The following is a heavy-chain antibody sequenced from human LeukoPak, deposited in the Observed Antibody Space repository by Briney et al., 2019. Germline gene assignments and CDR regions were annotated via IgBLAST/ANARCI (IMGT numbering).Heavy chain of an antibody. D-gene: IGHD3-22*01. J-gene: IGHJ4*02. CDR2: ISASGP. V-gene: IGHV3-23*01. Sequence: GGSLRLSFAASGFTFSRPAMTWVRQAPGKGLEWVSTISASGPYYADAVRGRFTISRDNSRNTLSLQMDSLRAEDTAVYYCAKDHESDGYPCLDHWGLGTLVTVSS. CDR1: GFTFSRPA. CDR3: AKDHESDGYPCLDH.